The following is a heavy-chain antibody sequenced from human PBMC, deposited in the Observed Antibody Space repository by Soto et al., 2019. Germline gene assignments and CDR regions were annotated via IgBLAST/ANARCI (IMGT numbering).Heavy chain of an antibody. CDR2: INACNGNT. J-gene: IGHJ4*02. V-gene: IGHV1-18*01. Sequence: ASVKVSCKASGYTFTSYGISWVRQAPGQGLEWMGWINACNGNTNYSQKFQGRVTITRDTSASTAYMELSSLRSEDTAVYYCARSIVVVTALDYWGQGTLVTVSS. CDR3: ARSIVVVTALDY. D-gene: IGHD2-21*02. CDR1: GYTFTSYG.